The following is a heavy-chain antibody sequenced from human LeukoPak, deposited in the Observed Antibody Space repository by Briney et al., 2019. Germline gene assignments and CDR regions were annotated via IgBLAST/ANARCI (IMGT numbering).Heavy chain of an antibody. D-gene: IGHD3-22*01. CDR3: ARRAYAYYYDSSGYFRY. V-gene: IGHV4-34*01. Sequence: PSETLSLTCAVYGGSFNGYYWSRIRQPPGKGLEWIGEINHSGSTNYNPSLKSRVTISVDTSKNQFSLKLSSVTAADTAVYYCARRAYAYYYDSSGYFRYWGQGTLVTVSS. CDR2: INHSGST. J-gene: IGHJ4*02. CDR1: GGSFNGYY.